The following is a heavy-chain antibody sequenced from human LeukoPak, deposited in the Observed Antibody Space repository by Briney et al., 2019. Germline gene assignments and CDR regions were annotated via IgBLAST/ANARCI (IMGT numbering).Heavy chain of an antibody. D-gene: IGHD6-19*01. CDR1: GFTFSSYG. CDR3: AKGQEQWLGSRIFDY. J-gene: IGHJ4*02. V-gene: IGHV3-30*18. Sequence: GRSLRLSCAASGFTFSSYGMHWVRQAPGKGLEWVAVISYDGSNKYYADSVKGRFTISRDNSKNTLYLQMNSLRAEDTAVYYCAKGQEQWLGSRIFDYWGQGTLVTVSS. CDR2: ISYDGSNK.